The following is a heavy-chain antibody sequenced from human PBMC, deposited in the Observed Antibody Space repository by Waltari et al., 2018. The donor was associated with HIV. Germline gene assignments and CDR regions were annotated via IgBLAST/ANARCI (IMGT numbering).Heavy chain of an antibody. D-gene: IGHD2-15*01. CDR1: GFIFRDFA. CDR3: AREGIVAAPFDF. CDR2: ISRDGSSK. J-gene: IGHJ4*02. Sequence: GGSLRLSCAASGFIFRDFAIHWVRQAPGKGLEWVAVISRDGSSKYYADSVQGRFTISRDNSKNSLHLHMNSLRPKDTAVYYCAREGIVAAPFDFWGLGTLVTVSS. V-gene: IGHV3-30*01.